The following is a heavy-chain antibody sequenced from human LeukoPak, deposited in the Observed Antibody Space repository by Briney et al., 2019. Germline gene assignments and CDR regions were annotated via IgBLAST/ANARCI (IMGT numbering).Heavy chain of an antibody. CDR3: AKDLYDFWSGYYTGGFDY. Sequence: GGSLRLSCAASGFTFSSYGMHWVRQAPGKGLEWVAFIRYDGSSKYYADSVKGRSTISRDNSKNTLYLQMNSLRAEDTAVYYCAKDLYDFWSGYYTGGFDYWGQGTLVTVSS. V-gene: IGHV3-30*02. CDR1: GFTFSSYG. D-gene: IGHD3-3*01. CDR2: IRYDGSSK. J-gene: IGHJ4*02.